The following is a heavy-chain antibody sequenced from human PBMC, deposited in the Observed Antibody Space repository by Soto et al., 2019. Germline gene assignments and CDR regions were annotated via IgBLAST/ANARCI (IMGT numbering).Heavy chain of an antibody. D-gene: IGHD3-22*01. Sequence: SSVKVSCKASGGTFSSYAISWVRQAPGQGLEWMGGIIPIFGTANYAQKFQGRVTITADESTSTAYMELSSLRSEDTAVYYCARAREGGYDSSGYSTFDYWGQGTLVTVYS. CDR2: IIPIFGTA. CDR1: GGTFSSYA. V-gene: IGHV1-69*13. CDR3: ARAREGGYDSSGYSTFDY. J-gene: IGHJ4*02.